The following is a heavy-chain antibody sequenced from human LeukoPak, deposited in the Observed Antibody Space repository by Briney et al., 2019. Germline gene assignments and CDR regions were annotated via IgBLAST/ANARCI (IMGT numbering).Heavy chain of an antibody. D-gene: IGHD6-19*01. CDR1: GGSVSSGGYY. Sequence: SQTLSLTCTVSGGSVSSGGYYWSWIRQHPGKGLEWIGHIYYSGTTYYNPSLKSRVTISVDTSKNQFSLKLSSVTAADTAVYYCARVVAVAAKPYDYWGQGTLVTVSS. CDR3: ARVVAVAAKPYDY. J-gene: IGHJ4*02. CDR2: IYYSGTT. V-gene: IGHV4-31*03.